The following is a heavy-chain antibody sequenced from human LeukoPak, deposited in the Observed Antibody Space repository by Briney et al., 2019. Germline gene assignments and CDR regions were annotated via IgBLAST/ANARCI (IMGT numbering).Heavy chain of an antibody. CDR2: LSGRGDSK. CDR3: AKEARSSGGTDYFDF. D-gene: IGHD6-19*01. Sequence: GSLRLSCEASGFTFSNYAMSWVRQAPGKGLDWVSGLSGRGDSKYYADSVKGRFTISRDSSKNTLYLQMDSLRAEDTAVYYCAKEARSSGGTDYFDFWGQGTLVTVSS. CDR1: GFTFSNYA. V-gene: IGHV3-23*01. J-gene: IGHJ4*02.